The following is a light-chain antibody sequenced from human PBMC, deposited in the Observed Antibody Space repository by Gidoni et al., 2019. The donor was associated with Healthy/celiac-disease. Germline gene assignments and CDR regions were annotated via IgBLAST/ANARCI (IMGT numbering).Light chain of an antibody. CDR2: GAS. Sequence: EIVMTQSPATLSVSPGERATLSCRASQSVSSNLAWYQQKPGQAPRLLIYGASIRAPGIPARFSGSGSGTEFTLTISSLQFEDFAVYYCQQYKNWPGTFGQGTKVEIK. V-gene: IGKV3-15*01. CDR1: QSVSSN. CDR3: QQYKNWPGT. J-gene: IGKJ1*01.